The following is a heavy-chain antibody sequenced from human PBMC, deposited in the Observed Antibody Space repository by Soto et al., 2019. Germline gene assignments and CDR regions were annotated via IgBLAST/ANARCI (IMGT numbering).Heavy chain of an antibody. CDR2: NYSGGST. V-gene: IGHV3-66*01. Sequence: EVQLVESGGGLVQPGGSLRLSCAASGFTVSSNYMSWVRQAPGKGLEWVSVNYSGGSTYYADSVKGRFTISRDNSKNTLYLQMNSLRAEDTAVYYCVSHCSGGSCYSFDAFDIWGQGTMVTVSS. CDR3: VSHCSGGSCYSFDAFDI. D-gene: IGHD2-15*01. J-gene: IGHJ3*02. CDR1: GFTVSSNY.